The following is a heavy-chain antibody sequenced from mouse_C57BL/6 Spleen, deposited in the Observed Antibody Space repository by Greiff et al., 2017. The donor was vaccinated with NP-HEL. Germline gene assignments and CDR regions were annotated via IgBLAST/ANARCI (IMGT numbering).Heavy chain of an antibody. CDR2: INPGSGGT. CDR3: ARGGWSRAMDY. V-gene: IGHV1-54*01. CDR1: GYAFTNYL. J-gene: IGHJ4*01. D-gene: IGHD3-3*01. Sequence: VQLQESGAELVRPGTSVKVSCKASGYAFTNYLIEWVKQRPGQGLEWIGVINPGSGGTNYNEKFKGKATLTADKSSSTAYMQLSSLTSEDSAVYFCARGGWSRAMDYWGQGTSVTVSS.